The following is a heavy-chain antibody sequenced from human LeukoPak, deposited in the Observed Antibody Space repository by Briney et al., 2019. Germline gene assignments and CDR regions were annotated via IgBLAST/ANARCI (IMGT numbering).Heavy chain of an antibody. CDR2: IIPIFGTA. CDR3: ASSSYYYGSAPTINWFDP. Sequence: SVKVSCKASGGTFSSYAISWVRQAPGQGLEWMGGIIPIFGTANYAQKFQGRVTITADESTSTAYMELSSLGSEDTAVYYCASSSYYYGSAPTINWFDPWGQGTLVTVSS. CDR1: GGTFSSYA. J-gene: IGHJ5*02. V-gene: IGHV1-69*13. D-gene: IGHD3-10*01.